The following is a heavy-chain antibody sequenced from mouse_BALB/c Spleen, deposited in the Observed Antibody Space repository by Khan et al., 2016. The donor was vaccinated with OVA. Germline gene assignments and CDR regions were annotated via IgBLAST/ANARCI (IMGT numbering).Heavy chain of an antibody. D-gene: IGHD3-1*01. CDR2: ISSGSTTI. CDR1: GFTFSSFG. V-gene: IGHV5-17*02. J-gene: IGHJ4*01. CDR3: TRRDGLYAMDY. Sequence: EVQGVESGGGLVQPGGSRKLSCAASGFTFSSFGMHWVRQAPEKGLEWVAYISSGSTTIYYADTVKGRFTISRDNPKNTLFLQMTRLRSEDTAIYYCTRRDGLYAMDYWGQGTSVTVSS.